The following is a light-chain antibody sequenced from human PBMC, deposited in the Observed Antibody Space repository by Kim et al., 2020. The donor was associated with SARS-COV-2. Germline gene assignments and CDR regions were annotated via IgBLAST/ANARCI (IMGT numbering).Light chain of an antibody. J-gene: IGKJ4*01. Sequence: GERATLSCRASQSVSSYLAWYQQKPGQAPRLLIYDASNRATGIPARFSGSGSGTDFTLTISSLEPEDFAVYYCQQRSNWPPGLLTFGGGTKVEIK. CDR2: DAS. V-gene: IGKV3-11*01. CDR1: QSVSSY. CDR3: QQRSNWPPGLLT.